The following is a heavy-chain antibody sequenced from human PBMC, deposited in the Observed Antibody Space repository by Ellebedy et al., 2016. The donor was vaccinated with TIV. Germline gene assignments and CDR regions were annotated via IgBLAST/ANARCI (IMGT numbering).Heavy chain of an antibody. V-gene: IGHV3-74*01. CDR3: ARESVRYFDWDY. D-gene: IGHD3-9*01. Sequence: GESLKISCVASGFTLSGYWMHWVRQVPGKGLVWLARINTDGSSTIYADSVEGRFTISRDNAKKTLYLGMSGLRSDDTAVDYCARESVRYFDWDYWGQGTLVAV. J-gene: IGHJ4*02. CDR2: INTDGSST. CDR1: GFTLSGYW.